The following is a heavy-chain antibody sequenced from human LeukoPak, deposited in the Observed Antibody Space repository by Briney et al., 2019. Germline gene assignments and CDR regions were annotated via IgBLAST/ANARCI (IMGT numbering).Heavy chain of an antibody. J-gene: IGHJ5*02. Sequence: GGSLRLSCAASGFTFSSYAMSWVCQAPGKGLEWVSAISGSGGSTYYADSVKGRFTISRDNAKNSLYLQMNSLRAEDTAVYYCARDYYDSSGSSWFDPWGQGTLVTVSS. CDR2: ISGSGGST. CDR1: GFTFSSYA. D-gene: IGHD3-22*01. V-gene: IGHV3-23*01. CDR3: ARDYYDSSGSSWFDP.